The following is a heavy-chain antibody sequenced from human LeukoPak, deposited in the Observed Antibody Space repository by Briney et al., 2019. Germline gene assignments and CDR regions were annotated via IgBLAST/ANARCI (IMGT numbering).Heavy chain of an antibody. V-gene: IGHV3-21*01. J-gene: IGHJ3*02. CDR2: ISSSSSYI. CDR1: GFTFSSYS. CDR3: ARDSGYPRAHGFDI. D-gene: IGHD3-22*01. Sequence: GGSLRLSCAASGFTFSSYSMNWVRQAPGKGLEWVSSISSSSSYIYCADSVKGRFTISRDNDKNSLYLQMNSLRAEDTAVYYCARDSGYPRAHGFDIWGQGTMVTVSS.